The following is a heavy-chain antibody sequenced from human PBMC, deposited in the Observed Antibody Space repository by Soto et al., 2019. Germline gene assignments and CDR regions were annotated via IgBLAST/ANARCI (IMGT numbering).Heavy chain of an antibody. CDR3: ARGHEYGGNSDAFDT. V-gene: IGHV1-69*12. J-gene: IGHJ3*02. Sequence: QVQLVQSGAEVKKPGSSVKVSCRASGRTFSTYAMAWLRQAPGQGLEGMGGILPVSGTADYAPKFEGRATNTAGHSTKTACLELSSLTSEDTAVYYCARGHEYGGNSDAFDTWGQGTMVTVSS. D-gene: IGHD4-17*01. CDR1: GRTFSTYA. CDR2: ILPVSGTA.